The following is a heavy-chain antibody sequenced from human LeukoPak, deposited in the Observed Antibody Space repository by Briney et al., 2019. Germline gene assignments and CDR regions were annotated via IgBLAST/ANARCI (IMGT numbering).Heavy chain of an antibody. CDR1: GFMFSSYG. Sequence: GGSLRLSCTASGFMFSSYGMHWVRQAPGKGLDWMAYIQHDGSGQFYADSVKGRFTISRDNSKNTVYLQMNSLRVEDTALYYCAKFDTVMVNHDTFDIWGLGTMVTVSS. CDR2: IQHDGSGQ. V-gene: IGHV3-30*02. CDR3: AKFDTVMVNHDTFDI. D-gene: IGHD5-18*01. J-gene: IGHJ3*02.